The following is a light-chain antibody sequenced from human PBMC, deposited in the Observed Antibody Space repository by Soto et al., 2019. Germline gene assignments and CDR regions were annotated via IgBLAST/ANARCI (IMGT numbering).Light chain of an antibody. CDR2: KAS. V-gene: IGKV1-5*03. J-gene: IGKJ2*01. Sequence: DIQMTQSPSTLSASVGDRVTITCRASQSISSWLAWYQQKPGKAPKLLIYKASSLESGVPSRFSGSGSGTEFTLTISSLQPDDFATYYCQQYNSYRYTFGQGTKLAIK. CDR1: QSISSW. CDR3: QQYNSYRYT.